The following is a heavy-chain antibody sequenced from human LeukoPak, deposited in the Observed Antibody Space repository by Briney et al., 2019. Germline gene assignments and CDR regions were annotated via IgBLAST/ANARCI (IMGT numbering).Heavy chain of an antibody. J-gene: IGHJ1*01. CDR3: ARDAMVRGRVEYFQH. CDR1: GYTFTSYG. V-gene: IGHV1-18*01. Sequence: ASVKVSCKASGYTFTSYGISWVRQAPGQGLEWMGWISAYNGNTNYAQKLQGRVTMTTDTSTSTAYMELRSLRSDDTAVYYCARDAMVRGRVEYFQHWGQGTLVTVSS. D-gene: IGHD3-10*01. CDR2: ISAYNGNT.